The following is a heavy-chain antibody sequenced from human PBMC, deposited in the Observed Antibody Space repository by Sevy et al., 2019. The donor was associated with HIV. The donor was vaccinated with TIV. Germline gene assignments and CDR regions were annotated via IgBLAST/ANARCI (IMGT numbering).Heavy chain of an antibody. Sequence: GESLRLSCAASGFTFSSYAMTWVRQAPGKGLEWVSGISASGASTYYVDSVKGRFTISRDNSKNTLYLQINSLRAEDTAVYYCAKLSCSDGNCFSIDYWGQGTLVTVSS. J-gene: IGHJ4*02. CDR1: GFTFSSYA. V-gene: IGHV3-23*01. CDR3: AKLSCSDGNCFSIDY. CDR2: ISASGAST. D-gene: IGHD2-15*01.